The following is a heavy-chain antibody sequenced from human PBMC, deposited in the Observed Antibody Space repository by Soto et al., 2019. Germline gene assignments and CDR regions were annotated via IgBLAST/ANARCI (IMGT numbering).Heavy chain of an antibody. CDR3: AREPNRVAPGMDV. D-gene: IGHD5-12*01. CDR1: GGTFSSYT. J-gene: IGHJ6*02. CDR2: LIPVLGIA. Sequence: QVQLVQSGAEVKKPGSSVKVSCKATGGTFSSYTVSWVRQAPGQGLEWMGRLIPVLGIANYAQKFQGRVTITADKSTSTAYMELGSLRSEDTAVYFCAREPNRVAPGMDVWGQGTTVTVSS. V-gene: IGHV1-69*04.